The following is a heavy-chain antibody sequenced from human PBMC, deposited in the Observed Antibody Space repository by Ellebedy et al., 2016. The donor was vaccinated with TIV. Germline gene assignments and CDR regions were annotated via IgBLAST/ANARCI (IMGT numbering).Heavy chain of an antibody. V-gene: IGHV5-51*01. CDR2: IYPGDSDT. CDR1: GYSFTSYW. Sequence: GGSLRLXXKGSGYSFTSYWIGWVRQMPGKGLEWMGIIYPGDSDTRYSPSFQGQVTISADKSISTAYLQWSSLKASDTAMYYCASTRIAVAGIIDYWGQGTLVTVSS. D-gene: IGHD6-19*01. CDR3: ASTRIAVAGIIDY. J-gene: IGHJ4*02.